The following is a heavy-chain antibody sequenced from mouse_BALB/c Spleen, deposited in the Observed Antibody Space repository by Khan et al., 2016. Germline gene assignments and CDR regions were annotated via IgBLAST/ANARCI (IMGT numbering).Heavy chain of an antibody. CDR1: GFNIKDTY. D-gene: IGHD2-2*01. V-gene: IGHV14-3*02. CDR2: IDPANGDS. J-gene: IGHJ4*01. Sequence: VQLQQSGAELVKPGASVKVSCTASGFNIKDTYMHWVKQRPEQGLEWIGRIDPANGDSEYDPKFQGRATITAATSSNTAYLQLSTLTSEDTAVYYCARSGYDLYYYAMDYWGQGTSVTVSS. CDR3: ARSGYDLYYYAMDY.